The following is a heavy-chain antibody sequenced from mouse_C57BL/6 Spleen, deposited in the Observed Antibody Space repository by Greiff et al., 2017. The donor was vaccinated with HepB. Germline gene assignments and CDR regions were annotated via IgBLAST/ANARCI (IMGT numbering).Heavy chain of an antibody. Sequence: EVQRVESGGGLVKPGGSLKLSCAASGFTFSSYAMSWVRQTPEKRLEWVATISDGGSYTYYPDNVKGRFTISRDNAKNNLYLQMSHLKSEDTAMYYCARDYDYDGASWFAYWGQGTLVTVSA. CDR1: GFTFSSYA. D-gene: IGHD2-4*01. J-gene: IGHJ3*01. V-gene: IGHV5-4*01. CDR3: ARDYDYDGASWFAY. CDR2: ISDGGSYT.